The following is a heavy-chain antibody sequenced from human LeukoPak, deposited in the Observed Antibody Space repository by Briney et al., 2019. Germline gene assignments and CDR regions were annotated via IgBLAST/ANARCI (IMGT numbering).Heavy chain of an antibody. CDR1: GFTFSKYR. Sequence: GGSLRLSCAASGFTFSKYRMHWVRQAPGKGLEWVAFIWHDGTNKYYADSVKGRFTISRDFSKDTLYLQMNSLTAEDTAVYYCARDGPEKLTLVRGVVGLFDIRGQGTMVTVSS. J-gene: IGHJ3*02. CDR3: ARDGPEKLTLVRGVVGLFDI. CDR2: IWHDGTNK. D-gene: IGHD3-10*01. V-gene: IGHV3-33*01.